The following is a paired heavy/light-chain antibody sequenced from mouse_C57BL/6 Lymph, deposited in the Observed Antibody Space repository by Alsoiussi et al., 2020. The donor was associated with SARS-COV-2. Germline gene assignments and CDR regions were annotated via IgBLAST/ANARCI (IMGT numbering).Light chain of an antibody. CDR3: WQGTHFPWT. V-gene: IGKV1-135*01. CDR1: QSLLDSDGKTY. J-gene: IGKJ1*01. CDR2: LVS. Sequence: DVVMTQTPLTLSVTIGQPASISCKSSQSLLDSDGKTYLNWLLQRPGQSPKRLIYLVSKLDSGVPDRFTGSGSGTDFTLKIGRVEAEDLGVYYCWQGTHFPWTFGGGTKLEIK.
Heavy chain of an antibody. V-gene: IGHV1-58*01. CDR2: IYIGNGYT. D-gene: IGHD2-3*01. CDR3: AREVYDGYLFAMDY. Sequence: EVQLQQSGAELVRPGSSVKMSCKTSAYTFTSYGINWVKQRPGQGLEWIGYIYIGNGYTEYNEKFKSKATLTVDKPSSTAYMQLSSLTSEDSAVYYCAREVYDGYLFAMDYWGQGTSVTVSS. CDR1: AYTFTSYG. J-gene: IGHJ4*01.